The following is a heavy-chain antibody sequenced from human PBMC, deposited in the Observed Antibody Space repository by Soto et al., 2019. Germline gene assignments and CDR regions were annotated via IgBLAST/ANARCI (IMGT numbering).Heavy chain of an antibody. J-gene: IGHJ4*02. CDR1: GGSISSYY. CDR2: IYYSGST. D-gene: IGHD4-17*01. V-gene: IGHV4-59*13. CDR3: ARGPDYGDYVVDY. Sequence: PSETLSLTCTVSGGSISSYYWSWIRQPPGKGLEWIGYIYYSGSTNYNPSLKSRVTISVDTSKNQFSLKLSSVTAADTAVYYCARGPDYGDYVVDYWGQGTLVTVSS.